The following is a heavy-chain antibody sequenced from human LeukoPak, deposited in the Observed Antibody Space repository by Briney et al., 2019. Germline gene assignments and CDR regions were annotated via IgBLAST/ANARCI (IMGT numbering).Heavy chain of an antibody. Sequence: PGGSLRLSCAASGFTFSSYWMDWVRQAPGKGLVWVSRINSDGSRTTYVDSVKGRFTISRDNAKNTLYLQMNSLRAEDTAVYYCARIQQQLVETDYWGQGTLVTVSS. D-gene: IGHD6-13*01. J-gene: IGHJ4*02. CDR2: INSDGSRT. CDR1: GFTFSSYW. V-gene: IGHV3-74*03. CDR3: ARIQQQLVETDY.